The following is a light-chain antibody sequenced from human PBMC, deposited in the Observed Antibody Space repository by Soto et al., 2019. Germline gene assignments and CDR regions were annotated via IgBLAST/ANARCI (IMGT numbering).Light chain of an antibody. CDR2: EGS. CDR1: SSDVGSYNL. CDR3: CSYAGSSV. V-gene: IGLV2-23*01. J-gene: IGLJ2*01. Sequence: QSALTQPASVSGSPGQSITISCTGTSSDVGSYNLVSWYQQHPGKAPKLMIYEGSKRPSGVSNRFSGSKSGNTASLTISGPQAEDEADYYCCSYAGSSVFGGGTKLTVL.